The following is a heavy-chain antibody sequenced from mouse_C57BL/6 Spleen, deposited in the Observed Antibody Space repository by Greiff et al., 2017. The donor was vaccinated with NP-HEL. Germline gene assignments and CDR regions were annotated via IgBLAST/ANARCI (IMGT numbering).Heavy chain of an antibody. CDR1: GFTFSDYG. Sequence: EVQRVESGGGLVKPGGSLKLSCAASGFTFSDYGMHWVRQAPEKGLEWVAYISSGSSTIYYADTVKGRFTISRDNAKNTLFLQMTSLRSEDTAMYYCARDDYVFAMDYWGQGTSVTVSS. J-gene: IGHJ4*01. CDR3: ARDDYVFAMDY. V-gene: IGHV5-17*01. CDR2: ISSGSSTI. D-gene: IGHD2-4*01.